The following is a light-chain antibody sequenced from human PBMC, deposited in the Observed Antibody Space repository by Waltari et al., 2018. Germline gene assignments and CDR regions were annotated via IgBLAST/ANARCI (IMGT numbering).Light chain of an antibody. CDR2: VNSDGGH. CDR1: SGHTSYA. J-gene: IGLJ2*01. V-gene: IGLV4-69*01. CDR3: QTWDTEVVV. Sequence: LVVTQSPSASASLGASVKPTCTLSSGHTSYAIAWHHQQSGKGPRFLMRVNSDGGHTKGDGIPDRFSGSSSGAERYLTISSVQSEDEGDYYCQTWDTEVVVFGGGTKVTVL.